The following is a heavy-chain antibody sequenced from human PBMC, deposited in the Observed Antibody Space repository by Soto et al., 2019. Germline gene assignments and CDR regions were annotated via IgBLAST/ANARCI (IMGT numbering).Heavy chain of an antibody. D-gene: IGHD6-6*01. CDR1: GFTFSSYD. V-gene: IGHV3-13*01. J-gene: IGHJ6*03. CDR2: IGTAGDT. CDR3: ARGGNKYSSSWYYYMDV. Sequence: GGSLRLSCAASGFTFSSYDMHWVRQATGKGLEWVSAIGTAGDTYYPGSVKGRFTISRENAKNSLYLQMNSLRAGDTAVYYCARGGNKYSSSWYYYMDVWGKGTTVTVSS.